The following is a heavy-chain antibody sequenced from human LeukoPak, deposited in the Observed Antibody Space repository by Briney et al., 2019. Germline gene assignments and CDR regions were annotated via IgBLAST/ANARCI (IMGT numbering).Heavy chain of an antibody. D-gene: IGHD3-22*01. CDR2: NYHNGST. Sequence: SDTLSLPCTVSGYSLSRGYYWGWIRQRPGKGLEWIGRNYHNGSTYYNPSLKSRFTISVDTSKNQFSLKLSSVTAADTAVYYCAREYYYDSSGPAEHWGQGTLVTVSS. V-gene: IGHV4-38-2*02. CDR1: GYSLSRGYY. J-gene: IGHJ1*01. CDR3: AREYYYDSSGPAEH.